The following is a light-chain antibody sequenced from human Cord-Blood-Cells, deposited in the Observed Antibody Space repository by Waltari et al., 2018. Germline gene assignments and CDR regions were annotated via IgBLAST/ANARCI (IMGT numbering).Light chain of an antibody. J-gene: IGKJ1*01. CDR1: QSVSSSY. CDR2: GAS. V-gene: IGKV3-20*01. Sequence: EIVLTQSPGTLSLSPGERATLSCRTSQSVSSSYSAWYQQKPGQAPRLLIYGASSRATGIPDRFSGSGSGTDFTLTISRLGPEDFAVYYCQQYGSSPTWTFGQGTKVEIK. CDR3: QQYGSSPTWT.